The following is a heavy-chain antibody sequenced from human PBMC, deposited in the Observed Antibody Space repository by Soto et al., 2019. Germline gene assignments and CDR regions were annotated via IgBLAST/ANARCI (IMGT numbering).Heavy chain of an antibody. CDR2: ISYDGSDK. CDR1: GFTFRSDG. V-gene: IGHV3-30*18. D-gene: IGHD5-12*01. J-gene: IGHJ4*02. Sequence: PGGSLRLSCAASGFTFRSDGMHWVRQAPGKVLEWVAFISYDGSDKSYADSVKGRFSISRDDSKNTLYLQMNSLRPEDTAVYYCAKDPGYSAYRGYFDYWGQATMVNVSS. CDR3: AKDPGYSAYRGYFDY.